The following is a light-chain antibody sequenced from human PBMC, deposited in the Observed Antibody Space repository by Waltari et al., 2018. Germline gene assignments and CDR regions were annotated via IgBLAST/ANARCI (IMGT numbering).Light chain of an antibody. CDR3: FSYAGSSTFK. CDR2: EVP. Sequence: QSALTQPASVSGSPGHSITISCTRTSIDVWSYNYVFCYQHHPGKAPKLIIYEVPKRPSGVSDRFFGSKSDNTASRTISGLQAEDEADYYCFSYAGSSTFKFGGGTMLTVL. V-gene: IGLV2-23*02. CDR1: SIDVWSYNY. J-gene: IGLJ2*01.